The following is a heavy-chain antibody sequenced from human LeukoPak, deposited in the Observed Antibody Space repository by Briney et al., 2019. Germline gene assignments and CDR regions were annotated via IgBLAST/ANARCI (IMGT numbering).Heavy chain of an antibody. CDR1: GFTFGDYA. J-gene: IGHJ4*02. D-gene: IGHD5-24*01. CDR3: TRGGGDGYNFFYY. Sequence: SGGSLRLSCTASGFTFGDYAMSWVRQAPGKGLEWVGFIRSKAYGGTTEYAASVKGRFTISRDDSKSIAYLQMNSLKTEDTAVYYCTRGGGDGYNFFYYWGQGTLVTVSS. CDR2: IRSKAYGGTT. V-gene: IGHV3-49*04.